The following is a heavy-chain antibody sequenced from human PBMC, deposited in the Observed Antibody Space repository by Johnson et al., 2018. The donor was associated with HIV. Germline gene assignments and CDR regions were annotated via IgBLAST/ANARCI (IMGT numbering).Heavy chain of an antibody. CDR2: ISYDGSNK. V-gene: IGHV3-30*03. Sequence: VQLVESGGGVVQPGRSLRLSCAASGFTFSTSGMHWVRQAPGKGMEWVAVISYDGSNKYYADSVKGRFTISRDNSKNTLYLQMNSLRAEDTAVYYCAREWGAFDIWGQGTMVTVSS. CDR1: GFTFSTSG. D-gene: IGHD1-26*01. J-gene: IGHJ3*02. CDR3: AREWGAFDI.